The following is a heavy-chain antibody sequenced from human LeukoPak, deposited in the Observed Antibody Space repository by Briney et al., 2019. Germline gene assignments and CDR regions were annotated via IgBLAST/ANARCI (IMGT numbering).Heavy chain of an antibody. J-gene: IGHJ2*01. V-gene: IGHV4-59*01. CDR1: GGSISGSY. CDR3: AREADTVVVPAAMGFDL. Sequence: SETLSLTCTVSGGSISGSYWSWIRQPPGKGLEWIGYIYYSGSTNYNPSLKSRVTISVDTSKNQFSLKLSSVTAADTAVYYCAREADTVVVPAAMGFDLWGRGTLVTVSS. CDR2: IYYSGST. D-gene: IGHD2-2*01.